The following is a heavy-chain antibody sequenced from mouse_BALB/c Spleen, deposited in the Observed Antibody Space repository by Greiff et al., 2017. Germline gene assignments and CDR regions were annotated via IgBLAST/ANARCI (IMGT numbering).Heavy chain of an antibody. CDR3: ARLWYQYYYAMDY. D-gene: IGHD2-1*01. J-gene: IGHJ4*01. V-gene: IGHV5-12-1*01. CDR1: GFAFSSYD. CDR2: ISSGGGST. Sequence: EVKLVESGGGLVKPGGSLKLSCAASGFAFSSYDMSWVRQTPEKRLEWVAYISSGGGSTYYPDTVKGRFTISRDNAKNTLYLQMSSLKSEDTAMYYCARLWYQYYYAMDYWGQGTSVTVSS.